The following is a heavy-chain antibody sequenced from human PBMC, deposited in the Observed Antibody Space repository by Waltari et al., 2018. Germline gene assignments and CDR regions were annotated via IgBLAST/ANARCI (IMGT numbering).Heavy chain of an antibody. CDR3: ARDPDYYDSSGYPS. CDR2: IYTSGST. D-gene: IGHD3-22*01. CDR1: GGSISSGSYY. V-gene: IGHV4-61*09. Sequence: QVQLQESGPGLVKPSQTLSLTCTVSGGSISSGSYYWSWIRQPAGKGLEWIGYIYTSGSTNYNPSLNSRVTISVDTSKNQFSLKLSSVTAADTAVYYCARDPDYYDSSGYPSWGQGTLVTVSS. J-gene: IGHJ5*02.